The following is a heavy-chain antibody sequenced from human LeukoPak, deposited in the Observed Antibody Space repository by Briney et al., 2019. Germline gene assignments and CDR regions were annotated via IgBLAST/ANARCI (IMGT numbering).Heavy chain of an antibody. J-gene: IGHJ5*02. Sequence: ASVKVSCKASGYTFTSYDINWVRQATGQGLEWMGWMNPNSGNTGYAQKFQGRVTMTRNTSISTAYMELSSLRSEDTAVYYCARALYYDFWSGMLRFDPRGQGTLVTVSS. CDR2: MNPNSGNT. CDR1: GYTFTSYD. D-gene: IGHD3-3*01. CDR3: ARALYYDFWSGMLRFDP. V-gene: IGHV1-8*01.